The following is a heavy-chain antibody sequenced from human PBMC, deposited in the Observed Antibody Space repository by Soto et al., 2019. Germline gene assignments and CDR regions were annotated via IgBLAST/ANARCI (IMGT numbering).Heavy chain of an antibody. CDR1: GVSISSYY. CDR3: ARSDYGDNYYYYYMDV. CDR2: IYYSGST. J-gene: IGHJ6*03. Sequence: SETLSLTCTVSGVSISSYYWIWLRQPQGKGLEWIGYIYYSGSTNYNPSLKSRVTISVDTSKNQFSLRLSSVTAADTAVYYCARSDYGDNYYYYYMDVWGKGTTVTVSS. D-gene: IGHD4-17*01. V-gene: IGHV4-59*01.